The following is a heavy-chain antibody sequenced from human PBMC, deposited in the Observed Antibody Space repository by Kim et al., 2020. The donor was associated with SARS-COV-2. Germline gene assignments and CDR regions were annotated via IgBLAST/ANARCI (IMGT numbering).Heavy chain of an antibody. CDR3: ARTICSAGTCYKGWFDP. J-gene: IGHJ5*02. D-gene: IGHD2-15*01. CDR2: IYSGGST. Sequence: GGSLRLSCAASGFTVSSNYMNWVRQAPGKGLEWVSIIYSGGSTSYADSVKGRFTISRDTSKNTLYLQMNSLRAEYTAVYYCARTICSAGTCYKGWFDPWGKGNLVTVSS. CDR1: GFTVSSNY. V-gene: IGHV3-66*01.